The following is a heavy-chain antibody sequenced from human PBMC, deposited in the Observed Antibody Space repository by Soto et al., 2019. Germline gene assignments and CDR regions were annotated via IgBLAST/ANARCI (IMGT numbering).Heavy chain of an antibody. CDR2: TYYRSKWYN. CDR3: ARDPPDIVVVPAAMGHAFDI. D-gene: IGHD2-2*01. CDR1: GDSVSSNSAA. J-gene: IGHJ3*02. Sequence: KQSPTLSLTCAISGDSVSSNSAAWNWIRQSPSRGLEWLGRTYYRSKWYNDYAVSVKSRITINPDTSKNQFSLQLNSVTPEDTAVYYCARDPPDIVVVPAAMGHAFDIWGQGTMVTVSS. V-gene: IGHV6-1*01.